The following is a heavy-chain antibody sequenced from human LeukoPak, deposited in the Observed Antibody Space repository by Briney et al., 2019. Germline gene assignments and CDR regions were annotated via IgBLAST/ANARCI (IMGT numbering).Heavy chain of an antibody. V-gene: IGHV3-53*01. CDR2: IYSGGST. Sequence: PGGSLRLSCAASGFTVSSNYMSWVRQAPGKGLEWVSVIYSGGSTYYADSVKGRFTISRDNPKNTLYPQMNSLRAEDTAVYYCARELRYFDWLPHYYYYGMDVWGQGTTVIVSS. J-gene: IGHJ6*02. D-gene: IGHD3-9*01. CDR3: ARELRYFDWLPHYYYYGMDV. CDR1: GFTVSSNY.